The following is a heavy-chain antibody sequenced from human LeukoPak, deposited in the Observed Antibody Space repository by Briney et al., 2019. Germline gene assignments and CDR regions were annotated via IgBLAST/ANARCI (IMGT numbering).Heavy chain of an antibody. Sequence: PGGSLRLSCAAFGFTFSSYAMGWVRQAPGKGLEWVSAISGSGGDTYYADSVKGRFTFSRDYSKDTLYLQINSLSAEDTAVYFCAKAGYSTSWYYLDFWGQGTLVTVSS. V-gene: IGHV3-23*01. J-gene: IGHJ4*02. CDR2: ISGSGGDT. CDR3: AKAGYSTSWYYLDF. CDR1: GFTFSSYA. D-gene: IGHD6-13*01.